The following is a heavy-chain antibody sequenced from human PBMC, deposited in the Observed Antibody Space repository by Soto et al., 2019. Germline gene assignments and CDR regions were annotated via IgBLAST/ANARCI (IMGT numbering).Heavy chain of an antibody. V-gene: IGHV1-69*02. CDR2: IIPILGIA. J-gene: IGHJ4*02. CDR3: ASPIPQRWSAFIFDY. Sequence: QVQLVQSGAEVKKPGSSVKVSCKASGGTFSSYTISWVRQAPGQGLEWMGRIIPILGIANYAQKFQGRVTXPXAXPXXTADMELSSLRSEATAVYYSASPIPQRWSAFIFDYWCQGTRVTVSS. CDR1: GGTFSSYT. D-gene: IGHD2-21*01.